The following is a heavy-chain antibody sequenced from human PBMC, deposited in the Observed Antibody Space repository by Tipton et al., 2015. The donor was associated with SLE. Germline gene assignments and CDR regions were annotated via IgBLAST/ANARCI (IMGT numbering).Heavy chain of an antibody. J-gene: IGHJ4*02. Sequence: SLRLSXAASGFTFSSYWMSWVRQAPGKGLEWVANIKQDVSEKYYVDSVKGRFTISRDNAKNSLYLQMNSLRAEDTAVYYCARTVGRFLRFDYWGQGTLVTVSS. CDR1: GFTFSSYW. D-gene: IGHD3-3*01. V-gene: IGHV3-7*01. CDR2: IKQDVSEK. CDR3: ARTVGRFLRFDY.